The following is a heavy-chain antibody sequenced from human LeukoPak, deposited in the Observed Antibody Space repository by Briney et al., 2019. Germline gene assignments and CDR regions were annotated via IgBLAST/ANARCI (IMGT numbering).Heavy chain of an antibody. CDR2: SYYSGTT. CDR1: DGSISSRSHY. CDR3: ARRNDYDFWSGNQYYFDY. V-gene: IGHV4-39*01. D-gene: IGHD3-3*01. J-gene: IGHJ4*02. Sequence: SETLSLTCSVSDGSISSRSHYWGWIRQSPGKGLEWIGSSYYSGTTFYNPSLQSRVSISVDTSRNEFSLRLNSVTAADTAVYYCARRNDYDFWSGNQYYFDYWGLGTLVTVSS.